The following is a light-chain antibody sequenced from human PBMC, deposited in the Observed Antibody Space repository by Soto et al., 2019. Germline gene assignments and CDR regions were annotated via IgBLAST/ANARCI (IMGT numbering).Light chain of an antibody. CDR3: QRYNGAST. CDR1: QGISNF. Sequence: DIQMTQSPSSLSASVGDRVTITCRASQGISNFLAWYQQRPGQVPKLLIYAASTLQSGVPSRFSASGSGTDFTLTISSLQPEDGATYYCQRYNGASTFGQGTKVEIK. CDR2: AAS. V-gene: IGKV1-27*01. J-gene: IGKJ1*01.